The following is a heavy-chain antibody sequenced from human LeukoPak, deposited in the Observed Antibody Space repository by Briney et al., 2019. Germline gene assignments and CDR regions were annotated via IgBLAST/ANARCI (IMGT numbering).Heavy chain of an antibody. D-gene: IGHD5-18*01. J-gene: IGHJ4*02. CDR3: ARSTMVTRFDY. CDR1: GFTFSSYS. Sequence: PGGSLRLSCAASGFTFSSYSMNWVRQAPGKGLEWVSCISSSSSTIYYADSVKGRFTISRDNAKNSLYLQMNSLRAEDTAVYYCARSTMVTRFDYWGQGTLVTVFS. V-gene: IGHV3-48*01. CDR2: ISSSSSTI.